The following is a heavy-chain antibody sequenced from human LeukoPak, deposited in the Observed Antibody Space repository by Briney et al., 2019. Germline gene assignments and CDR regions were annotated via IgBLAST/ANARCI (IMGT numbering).Heavy chain of an antibody. CDR3: ARAHYYDSSGLDF. V-gene: IGHV3-7*01. J-gene: IGHJ4*02. Sequence: PGGSLRLSCAASGFTFSNYWMTWVRQAPGKGLEWVANIKHDGSEDYYLDSLKGRFTISRDNAKNSLYLQMNSLRAEDTAVYYCARAHYYDSSGLDFWGQGTLVTVSS. CDR2: IKHDGSED. D-gene: IGHD3-22*01. CDR1: GFTFSNYW.